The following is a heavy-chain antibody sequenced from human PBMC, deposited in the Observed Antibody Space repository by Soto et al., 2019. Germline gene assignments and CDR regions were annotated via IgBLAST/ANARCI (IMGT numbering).Heavy chain of an antibody. Sequence: QVQLVQSGPEVKIPGASVKVSCKASGYTFTAYYIHWVRQAPGQGLEWLGWISPNNGGTIYAQKVQGRVTLTRDTSVSTAYMELSRLTSDDTAVYYCARVEGSASSTGDWGQGTLVTVSS. V-gene: IGHV1-2*02. J-gene: IGHJ4*02. CDR3: ARVEGSASSTGD. CDR1: GYTFTAYY. D-gene: IGHD6-6*01. CDR2: ISPNNGGT.